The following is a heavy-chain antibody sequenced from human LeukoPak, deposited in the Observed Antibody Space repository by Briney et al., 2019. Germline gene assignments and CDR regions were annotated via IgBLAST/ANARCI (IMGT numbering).Heavy chain of an antibody. CDR3: ARVGYYDSSGYFDY. J-gene: IGHJ4*02. CDR2: IYYSGST. V-gene: IGHV4-59*01. Sequence: PSETLSLTCTVSGGSIRSYYWNWIRQPPGKGLEWIGYIYYSGSTNYNPSLKSRVTISVDMSKSQFSLNLSSMTAADTAVYFCARVGYYDSSGYFDYWGQGTLVTVSS. CDR1: GGSIRSYY. D-gene: IGHD3-22*01.